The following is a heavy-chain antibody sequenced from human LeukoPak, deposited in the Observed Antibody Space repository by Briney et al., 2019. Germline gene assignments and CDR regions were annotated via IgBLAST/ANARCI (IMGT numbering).Heavy chain of an antibody. Sequence: SVKVSCKASGGTFSSYAISWVRQAPGQGLEWMGGIIPIFGTANYAQKFQGRVTITTDESTSTACMELSSLRSEDTAVYYCASRPYSSSCLASRVNYFDYWGQGTLVTVSS. J-gene: IGHJ4*02. CDR3: ASRPYSSSCLASRVNYFDY. V-gene: IGHV1-69*05. D-gene: IGHD6-13*01. CDR2: IIPIFGTA. CDR1: GGTFSSYA.